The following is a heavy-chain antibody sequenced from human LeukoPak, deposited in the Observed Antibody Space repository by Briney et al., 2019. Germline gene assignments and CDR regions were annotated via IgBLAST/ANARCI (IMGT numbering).Heavy chain of an antibody. CDR1: GGSISSYY. CDR3: ERNPLPLVWVWFDP. V-gene: IGHV4-59*01. CDR2: IYYSGST. J-gene: IGHJ5*02. D-gene: IGHD6-6*01. Sequence: PSETLSLTCTVSGGSISSYYWSWIRQPPGKGLEWIGYIYYSGSTNYNPSLKSRVTISVDTSKNHLSLNLSSVPAAATAVYCGERNPLPLVWVWFDPRGHGNPVTVSS.